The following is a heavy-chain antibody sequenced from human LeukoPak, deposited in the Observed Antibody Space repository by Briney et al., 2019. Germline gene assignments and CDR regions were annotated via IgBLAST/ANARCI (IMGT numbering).Heavy chain of an antibody. CDR1: GFTFSSYA. D-gene: IGHD3/OR15-3a*01. J-gene: IGHJ4*02. V-gene: IGHV3-23*01. CDR3: AKDREDWSYYFDY. Sequence: PGGSLRLSCAASGFTFSSYAMSWVRQAPGKGLGWVSAISGSGGSTYYADSVKGRFTISRDNSKNTLYLQMNSLRAEDTAVYYCAKDREDWSYYFDYWGQGTLVTVSS. CDR2: ISGSGGST.